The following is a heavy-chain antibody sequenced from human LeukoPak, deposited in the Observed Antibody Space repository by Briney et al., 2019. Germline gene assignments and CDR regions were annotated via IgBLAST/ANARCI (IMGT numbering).Heavy chain of an antibody. CDR3: ASSYYDIWSGYYQYMDV. J-gene: IGHJ6*03. D-gene: IGHD3-3*01. Sequence: GGSLRLSCAASGFTFSSYGMHWVRQAPGKGLEGVAFIRYDGSNKYYADSVKGRFTISRDNSKNTLYLQMNSLRAEDTAVYYCASSYYDIWSGYYQYMDVWGKGTTVTVSS. CDR1: GFTFSSYG. V-gene: IGHV3-30*02. CDR2: IRYDGSNK.